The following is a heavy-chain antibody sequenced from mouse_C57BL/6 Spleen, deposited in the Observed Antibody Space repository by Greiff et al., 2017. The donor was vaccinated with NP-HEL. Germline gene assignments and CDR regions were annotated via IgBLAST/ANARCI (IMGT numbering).Heavy chain of an antibody. V-gene: IGHV1-59*01. CDR1: GYTFTSYW. CDR2: IDPSDSYP. J-gene: IGHJ2*01. D-gene: IGHD3-2*02. Sequence: QVQLQQPGAELVRPGTSVKLSCKASGYTFTSYWMHWVKQRPGQGLEWKGVIDPSDSYPNYNQKFTGTATLTVDTSSSTAYMQLSSLTPEDSAVYYCAREGAAQATLFGYWGQGTTRTVSS. CDR3: AREGAAQATLFGY.